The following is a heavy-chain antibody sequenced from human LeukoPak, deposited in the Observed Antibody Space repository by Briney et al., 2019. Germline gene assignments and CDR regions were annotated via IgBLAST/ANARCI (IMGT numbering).Heavy chain of an antibody. CDR2: ISWNSGSI. J-gene: IGHJ4*02. CDR3: AKHVEVDTAMVPYYFDY. V-gene: IGHV3-9*01. Sequence: GGSLRLSCAASGFTFDDYAMHWVRQAPGKGLEWVSGISWNSGSIGYADSVKGRFTISRDNAKNSLYLQMNSLRAEDTALYYCAKHVEVDTAMVPYYFDYWGQGTLVTVSS. D-gene: IGHD5-18*01. CDR1: GFTFDDYA.